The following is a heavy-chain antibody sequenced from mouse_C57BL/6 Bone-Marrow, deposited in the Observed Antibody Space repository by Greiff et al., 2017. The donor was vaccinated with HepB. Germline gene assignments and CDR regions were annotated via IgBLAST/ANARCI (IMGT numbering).Heavy chain of an antibody. D-gene: IGHD2-5*01. J-gene: IGHJ1*03. CDR1: GFTFSDYY. CDR3: ARYSNRYFDV. Sequence: EVMLVESEGGLVQPGRSMKLSCTASGFTFSDYYMAWVRQVPEKGLEWVANINYDGSSTYYLDSLKSRFIISRDNAKNILYLQMSSLKSEDTATYYCARYSNRYFDVWGTGTTVTVAS. CDR2: INYDGSST. V-gene: IGHV5-16*01.